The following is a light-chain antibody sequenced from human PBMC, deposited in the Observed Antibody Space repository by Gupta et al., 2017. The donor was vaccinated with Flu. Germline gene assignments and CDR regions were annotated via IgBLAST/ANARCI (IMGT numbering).Light chain of an antibody. Sequence: TLSSSPGERVTLSCRATQSISSFLAWYQQKPGQSPRLLIYDAYKRATGIPSRFSGSGSGIDFTLTITSLDPEDSAVYYCQYRGDWPPGDTFGGGTRIEIK. V-gene: IGKV3-11*01. J-gene: IGKJ4*01. CDR2: DAY. CDR3: QYRGDWPPGDT. CDR1: QSISSF.